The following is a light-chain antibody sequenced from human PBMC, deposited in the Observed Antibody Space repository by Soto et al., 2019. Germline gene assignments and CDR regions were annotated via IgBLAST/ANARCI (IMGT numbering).Light chain of an antibody. CDR3: CSYAGSYTHV. J-gene: IGLJ1*01. Sequence: QSALTQPRSVSGSPGQSVTISCTGTSSDVGGYNYVSWYQQHPGKAPKLMIYDVSKRPSGVPDRFSGSKSSNTASLTISGLQAEDEADYYCCSYAGSYTHVFGTGTKLTVL. V-gene: IGLV2-11*01. CDR2: DVS. CDR1: SSDVGGYNY.